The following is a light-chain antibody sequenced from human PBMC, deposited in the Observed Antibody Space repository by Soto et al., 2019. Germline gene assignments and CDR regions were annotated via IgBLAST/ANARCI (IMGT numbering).Light chain of an antibody. J-gene: IGKJ1*01. CDR1: QSISSTC. CDR3: QQYESSVT. V-gene: IGKV3-20*01. Sequence: EIVLTQSPGALSLSPGERATLSCRASQSISSTCFAWYQQKAGQAPRLLIYGASSRATGIPDRFTGSGSGTDFTLTISRLEPEDFAVYFCQQYESSVTFGQGTKVEVK. CDR2: GAS.